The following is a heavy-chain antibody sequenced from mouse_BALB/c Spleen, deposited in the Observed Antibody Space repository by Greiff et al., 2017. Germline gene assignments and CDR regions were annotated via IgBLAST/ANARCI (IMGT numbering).Heavy chain of an antibody. V-gene: IGHV5-6-5*01. CDR1: GFTFSSYA. J-gene: IGHJ3*01. CDR3: ASMIKGPFAY. Sequence: EVHLVESGGGLVKPGGSLKLSCAASGFTFSSYAMSWVRQTPEKRLEWVASISSGGSTYYPDSVKGRFTISRDNARNILYLQMSSLRSEDTAMYYCASMIKGPFAYWGQGTLVTVSA. CDR2: ISSGGST. D-gene: IGHD2-4*01.